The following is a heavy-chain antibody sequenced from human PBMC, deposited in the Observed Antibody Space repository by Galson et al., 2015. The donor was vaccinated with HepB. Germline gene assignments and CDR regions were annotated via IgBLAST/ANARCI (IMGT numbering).Heavy chain of an antibody. Sequence: SLRLSCAASGFTFGDYAMSWVRQAPGKGLEWVGFIRSKAYGGTTEYAASVKGRFTISRDDSKSIAYLQMNSLKTEDTAVYYCTRLFGYSYGLYFDYWGQGTLVTVSP. CDR1: GFTFGDYA. CDR3: TRLFGYSYGLYFDY. D-gene: IGHD5-18*01. V-gene: IGHV3-49*04. J-gene: IGHJ4*02. CDR2: IRSKAYGGTT.